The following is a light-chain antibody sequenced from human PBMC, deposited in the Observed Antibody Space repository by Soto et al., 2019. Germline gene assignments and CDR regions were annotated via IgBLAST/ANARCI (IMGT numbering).Light chain of an antibody. J-gene: IGKJ4*01. CDR3: QHSYSAQLT. Sequence: DREMTSSASAPSASLGDRVTITCRASQSISNYLHWYQQKQGKAPKLLISAATDLHSGVPSRFSGSGYGTDFTLTISSLQPEDFATYYCQHSYSAQLTCGGGTRLISN. CDR2: AAT. V-gene: IGKV1-39*01. CDR1: QSISNY.